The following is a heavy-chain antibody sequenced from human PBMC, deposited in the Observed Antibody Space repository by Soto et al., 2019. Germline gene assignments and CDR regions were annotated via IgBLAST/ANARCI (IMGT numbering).Heavy chain of an antibody. CDR3: ARDKITGLFDY. V-gene: IGHV4-39*02. Sequence: PSETLSLTCSVSGGSISSRSYSWGWIRQPPGTGLEWIGTIYYSENTNYNPSLKSRVTISVDTSKNQFSLKLTSVTAADTAVYYCARDKITGLFDYWGQGTLVTVSS. CDR1: GGSISSRSYS. D-gene: IGHD2-8*02. J-gene: IGHJ4*02. CDR2: IYYSENT.